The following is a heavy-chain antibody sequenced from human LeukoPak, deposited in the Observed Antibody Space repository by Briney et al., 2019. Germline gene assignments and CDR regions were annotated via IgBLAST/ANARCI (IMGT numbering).Heavy chain of an antibody. D-gene: IGHD1-26*01. CDR2: IYTSGST. J-gene: IGHJ6*03. Sequence: SETLSLTCTVSGGSISSYYWSWIRQPAEKGLEWIGRIYTSGSTNYNPSLKSRVTISVDTSKNQFSLKLSSVTAADTAVYYCAREGFGGSSIPWLRSYYYYYYMDVWGKGTTVTISS. CDR3: AREGFGGSSIPWLRSYYYYYYMDV. V-gene: IGHV4-4*07. CDR1: GGSISSYY.